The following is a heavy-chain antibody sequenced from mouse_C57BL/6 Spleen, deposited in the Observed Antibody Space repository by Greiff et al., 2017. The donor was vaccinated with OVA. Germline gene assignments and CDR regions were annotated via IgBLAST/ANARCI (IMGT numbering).Heavy chain of an antibody. D-gene: IGHD2-14*01. V-gene: IGHV3-6*01. Sequence: EVKLMESGPGLVKPSQSLSLTCSVTGYSITSGYYWNWIRQFPGNKLEWMGYISYDGSNNYNPSLKNRISITRDTSKNQFFLKLNSVTTEDTATYYCAREGNARDYWGQGTSVTVSS. CDR1: GYSITSGYY. CDR3: AREGNARDY. J-gene: IGHJ4*01. CDR2: ISYDGSN.